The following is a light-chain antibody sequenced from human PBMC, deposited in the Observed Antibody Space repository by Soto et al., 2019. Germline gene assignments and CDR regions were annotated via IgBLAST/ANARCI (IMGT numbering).Light chain of an antibody. V-gene: IGLV1-44*01. J-gene: IGLJ1*01. Sequence: QSVLTQPPSASGTPGQRVTISCSGSNSNIGSNTVNWYQQLPGTAPKLLIYYDNLRPSGVPDRISGPKSGTSASLAISGLQSDDEADYYCAAWDDSLNGRVFGTGTKVTAL. CDR1: NSNIGSNT. CDR3: AAWDDSLNGRV. CDR2: YDN.